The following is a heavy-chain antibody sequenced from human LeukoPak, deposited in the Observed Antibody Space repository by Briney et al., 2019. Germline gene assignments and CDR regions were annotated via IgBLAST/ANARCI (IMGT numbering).Heavy chain of an antibody. CDR2: IYTSGST. V-gene: IGHV4-61*02. CDR1: GGSISSGSYY. J-gene: IGHJ4*02. CDR3: AREYKYYFDY. Sequence: SQTLSLTCTVSGGSISSGSYYWSWIRQPAGKGLEWIGRIYTSGSTNYNPSLKSRVTISVDTSKNQFSLKLSSVTAADTAVYYCAREYKYYFDYWGQGTLATVSS. D-gene: IGHD1-14*01.